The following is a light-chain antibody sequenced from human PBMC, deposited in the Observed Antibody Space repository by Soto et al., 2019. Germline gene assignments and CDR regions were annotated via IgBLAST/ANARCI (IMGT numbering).Light chain of an antibody. CDR2: GAS. V-gene: IGKV3-15*01. CDR3: QQYRSWPRT. Sequence: IVLTQSPATLSVSTGERVTLSCRASQSVDINLAWYQQKPGQAPRLLIYGASTRATDMSGTFSGRGSGTEFTLTISNLRPEDFAVYYCQQYRSWPRTFGQGTKVDIK. CDR1: QSVDIN. J-gene: IGKJ1*01.